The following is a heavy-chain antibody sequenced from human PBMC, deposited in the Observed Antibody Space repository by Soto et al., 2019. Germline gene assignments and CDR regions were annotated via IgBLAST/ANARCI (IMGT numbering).Heavy chain of an antibody. J-gene: IGHJ3*02. Sequence: QVQLVESGGGVVQPGRSLRLSCAASGFTFSSYAMHWVRQAPGKGLEWVAVISYDGSNKYYADSVKGRFTISRDNAKNALDLQMNSLRAEDTAVYYWARFAGTNDAFDIWGQGRMVTVSS. CDR1: GFTFSSYA. CDR3: ARFAGTNDAFDI. D-gene: IGHD1-1*01. V-gene: IGHV3-30-3*01. CDR2: ISYDGSNK.